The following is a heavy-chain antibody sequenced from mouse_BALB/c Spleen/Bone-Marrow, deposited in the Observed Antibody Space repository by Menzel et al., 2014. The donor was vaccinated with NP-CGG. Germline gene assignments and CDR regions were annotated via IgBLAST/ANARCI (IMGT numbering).Heavy chain of an antibody. Sequence: VQLQQSGAELAKPGASVKMSCKASGYTFTIYWMHWVKQRPGQGLEWIGYINPSTGYTEYNRKFKDKATLTADKSSSTAYMQLSSLTSEDSAVYYCARYGGRSYDGFAYWGQGTLVTVSA. V-gene: IGHV1-7*01. D-gene: IGHD2-12*01. CDR2: INPSTGYT. CDR3: ARYGGRSYDGFAY. CDR1: GYTFTIYW. J-gene: IGHJ3*01.